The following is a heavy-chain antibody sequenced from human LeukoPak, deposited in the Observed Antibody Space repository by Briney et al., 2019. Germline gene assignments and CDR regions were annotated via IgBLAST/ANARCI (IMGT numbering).Heavy chain of an antibody. CDR2: INAGNGNT. V-gene: IGHV1-3*01. CDR1: GYTFTSYA. D-gene: IGHD2-2*01. CDR3: ARDGGYCSSTSCYSFDY. Sequence: ASVKVSCKAFGYTFTSYAMHWVRQAPGQRLEWMGWINAGNGNTKYSQKFQGRVTITRDTSASTAYMELSSLRSEDTAVYYCARDGGYCSSTSCYSFDYWGQGTLVTVSS. J-gene: IGHJ4*02.